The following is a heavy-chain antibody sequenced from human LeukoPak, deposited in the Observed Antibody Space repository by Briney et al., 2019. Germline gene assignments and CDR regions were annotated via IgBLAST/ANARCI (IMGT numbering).Heavy chain of an antibody. CDR1: GFTFSSYG. CDR2: ISGSGGST. J-gene: IGHJ4*02. D-gene: IGHD6-19*01. V-gene: IGHV3-23*01. CDR3: AKKMGGVAGSFDY. Sequence: GGSLRLSCAASGFTFSSYGMSWVRQAPGEGLEWVSAISGSGGSTYYADSVKGRFTISRDNSKNTLYLQMNSLRAEDTAVYYCAKKMGGVAGSFDYWGQGTLVTVSS.